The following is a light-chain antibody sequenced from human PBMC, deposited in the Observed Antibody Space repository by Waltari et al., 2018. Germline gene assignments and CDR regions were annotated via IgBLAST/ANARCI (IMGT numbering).Light chain of an antibody. J-gene: IGLJ3*02. CDR2: DVI. CDR1: SIAVGGSNY. Sequence: QSALTQPRSVSGSPGQSVTIPCTGTSIAVGGSNYVAWYQQHPAKAPNPIIYDVIKRPSGVPDRFSGSKSGNTASLTISGLQADDEADYYCCSYAGSYTGVFGGGTKLTVL. CDR3: CSYAGSYTGV. V-gene: IGLV2-11*01.